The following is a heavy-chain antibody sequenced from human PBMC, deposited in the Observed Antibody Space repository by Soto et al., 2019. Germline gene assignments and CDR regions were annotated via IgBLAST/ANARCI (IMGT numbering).Heavy chain of an antibody. V-gene: IGHV3-66*01. CDR3: ARDAGRGGVGGYYNYGRDV. CDR2: IYSGGST. CDR1: GFTVSSNY. J-gene: IGHJ6*04. Sequence: GGSLRLSCAASGFTVSSNYMSWVRQAPGKGLEWVSVIYSGGSTYYADSVKGRFTISRDNSKNTLYLQMNSLRAEDTAVYYCARDAGRGGVGGYYNYGRDVGGKGPTVTVP. D-gene: IGHD2-15*01.